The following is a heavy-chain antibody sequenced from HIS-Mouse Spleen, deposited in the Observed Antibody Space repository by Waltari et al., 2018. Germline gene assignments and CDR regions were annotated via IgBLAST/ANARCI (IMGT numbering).Heavy chain of an antibody. CDR2: ISYDGSNK. D-gene: IGHD1-26*01. CDR1: GFTFSSYG. V-gene: IGHV3-30*18. CDR3: AKDRGSQFDY. J-gene: IGHJ4*02. Sequence: QVQLAESGGGVVQPGRSLRLSCAASGFTFSSYGMHWVRQAPGKGLEWVAVISYDGSNKYYADSVKGRFTISRDNSKNTLYLQMNSLRAEDTAVYYCAKDRGSQFDYWGQGTLVTVSS.